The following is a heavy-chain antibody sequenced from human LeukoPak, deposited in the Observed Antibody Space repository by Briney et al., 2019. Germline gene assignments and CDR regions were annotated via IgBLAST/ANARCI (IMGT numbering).Heavy chain of an antibody. Sequence: GRSLRLSCAPSGFTFSRHGMHWVRQAPGKGLEWVAIISNDGSRKYYAHSVEGRFTISRDNSKNTLYLQMNSLRAEDTAVYYCARSSSTGEWGRIDYWGQGTLVTVSS. CDR3: ARSSSTGEWGRIDY. J-gene: IGHJ4*02. V-gene: IGHV3-30*03. D-gene: IGHD7-27*01. CDR1: GFTFSRHG. CDR2: ISNDGSRK.